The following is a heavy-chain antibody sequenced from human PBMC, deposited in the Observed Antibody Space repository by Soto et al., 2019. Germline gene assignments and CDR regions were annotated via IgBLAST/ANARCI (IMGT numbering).Heavy chain of an antibody. CDR2: IYYSGST. J-gene: IGHJ5*02. V-gene: IGHV4-39*01. CDR1: GGSISSSSYY. Sequence: KASETRSLTCTVSGGSISSSSYYWGWIRQPPGKGLEWIGSIYYSGSTYYNPSLKSRVTISVDTSKNQFSLKLSSVTAADTAVYYCARSGVLRYFDWFNWFDPWGQGTLVTVSS. D-gene: IGHD3-9*01. CDR3: ARSGVLRYFDWFNWFDP.